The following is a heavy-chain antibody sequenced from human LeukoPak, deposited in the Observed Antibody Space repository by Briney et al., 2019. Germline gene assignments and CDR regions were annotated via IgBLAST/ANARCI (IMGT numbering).Heavy chain of an antibody. Sequence: SETLSLTCTVSGGSISSGGYYWSWIRQHPGKGLEWIGYIYYSGSTYYNPSPKSRVTISVDTSKNQFSLKLSSVTAADTAVYYCARDQHFYGMDVWGQGTTVTVSS. J-gene: IGHJ6*02. CDR2: IYYSGST. CDR3: ARDQHFYGMDV. CDR1: GGSISSGGYY. V-gene: IGHV4-31*03.